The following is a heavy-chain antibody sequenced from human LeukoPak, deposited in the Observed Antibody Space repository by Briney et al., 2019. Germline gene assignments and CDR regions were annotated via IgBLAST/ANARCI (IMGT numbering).Heavy chain of an antibody. CDR3: ARDQSSSGLPFDY. CDR2: IYSGGST. CDR1: GFTVSSNY. Sequence: GGSLRLSCAASGFTVSSNYMSWVRQAPGKGLEWVSVIYSGGSTYYADSVKGRFTISRDNSKNTLYLQMNSLRAEDTAVYYCARDQSSSGLPFDYWGQGTLVTVSS. J-gene: IGHJ4*02. D-gene: IGHD6-13*01. V-gene: IGHV3-53*01.